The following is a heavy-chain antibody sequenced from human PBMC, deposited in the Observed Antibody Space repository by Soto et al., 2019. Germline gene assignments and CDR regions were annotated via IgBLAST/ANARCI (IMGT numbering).Heavy chain of an antibody. CDR3: ASDLVGASDSYGLDV. V-gene: IGHV3-23*01. D-gene: IGHD1-26*01. J-gene: IGHJ6*02. Sequence: PGGSLRLSCTVSGVTFSNYAMNWVRQAPGKGLEWVSSLSGSGGTTYYADSVKGRFIISRDNSRNTLYLLMNSLRAEDTALYYCASDLVGASDSYGLDVWGQGTPVTVS. CDR1: GVTFSNYA. CDR2: LSGSGGTT.